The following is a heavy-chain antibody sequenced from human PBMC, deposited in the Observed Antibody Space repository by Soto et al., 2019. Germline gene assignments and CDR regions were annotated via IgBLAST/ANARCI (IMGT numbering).Heavy chain of an antibody. J-gene: IGHJ5*02. V-gene: IGHV3-15*07. CDR1: GYTFSNAW. Sequence: PGGSLRLSCAASGYTFSNAWMNWVRQAPGKGLEWVGRIKSKTDGGTTDYAAPVKGRFTISRDDSKNTLYLQMNSLKTEDTAVYYCTTDSVVQLWFVEGDPWGQGTLVTVSS. CDR2: IKSKTDGGTT. D-gene: IGHD5-18*01. CDR3: TTDSVVQLWFVEGDP.